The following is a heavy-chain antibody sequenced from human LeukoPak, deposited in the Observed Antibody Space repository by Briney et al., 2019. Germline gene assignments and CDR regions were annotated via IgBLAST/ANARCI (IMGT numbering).Heavy chain of an antibody. CDR3: ASQTYYDFWSGYSHFDY. J-gene: IGHJ4*02. V-gene: IGHV4-59*10. D-gene: IGHD3-3*01. CDR2: IYTSGTT. CDR1: GGSFSGYY. Sequence: SETLSLTCAVYGGSFSGYYWSWIRQPPGKGLEWIGHIYTSGTTNYNPSLKSRVTMSVDTSKNQFSLKLSSVTAADTAVYYCASQTYYDFWSGYSHFDYWGQGTLVTVSS.